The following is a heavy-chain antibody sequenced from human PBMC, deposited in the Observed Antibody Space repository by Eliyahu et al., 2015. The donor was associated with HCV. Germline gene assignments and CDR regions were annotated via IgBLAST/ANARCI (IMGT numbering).Heavy chain of an antibody. J-gene: IGHJ4*02. Sequence: EVQLLESGGGLVQPGGSXRLSCAASGFTFSSYAMSWVRQAPGKGLEWVSVITDSGDSTFYADSVRGRFTVSRDNSKNTLYLQMNSLRAEDTAVYYCAKDLVSSGRGKHDYWGQGTLVTVSS. D-gene: IGHD3-10*01. V-gene: IGHV3-23*01. CDR1: GFTFSSYA. CDR2: ITDSGDST. CDR3: AKDLVSSGRGKHDY.